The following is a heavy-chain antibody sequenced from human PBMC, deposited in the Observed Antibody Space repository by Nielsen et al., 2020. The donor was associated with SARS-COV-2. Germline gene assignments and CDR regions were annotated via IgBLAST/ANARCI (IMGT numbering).Heavy chain of an antibody. D-gene: IGHD1-26*01. CDR2: ISSSSSTI. Sequence: GESLKISCAASGFTFSSYSMNWVRQAPGKGLEWVSYISSSSSTIYYADSVKGRFTISRDNAKNSLYLQMNSLRAEDTAVYYCVRDTGAWDFDYWGQGTLITVSS. CDR3: VRDTGAWDFDY. CDR1: GFTFSSYS. J-gene: IGHJ4*02. V-gene: IGHV3-48*04.